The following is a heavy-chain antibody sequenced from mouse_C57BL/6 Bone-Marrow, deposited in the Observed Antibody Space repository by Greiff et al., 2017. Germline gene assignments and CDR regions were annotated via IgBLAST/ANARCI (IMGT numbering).Heavy chain of an antibody. Sequence: VQLQQSGAELVRPGASVTLSCKASGYTFTDYEMHWVKQTPVHGLEWIGAIDPETGGTAYNQKFKGKAILTADKSSSTAYMELRSLTSEDSAVYYCTRSRYYGSSYFAYWGQGTVVTVSA. CDR1: GYTFTDYE. D-gene: IGHD1-1*01. V-gene: IGHV1-15*01. CDR2: IDPETGGT. J-gene: IGHJ3*01. CDR3: TRSRYYGSSYFAY.